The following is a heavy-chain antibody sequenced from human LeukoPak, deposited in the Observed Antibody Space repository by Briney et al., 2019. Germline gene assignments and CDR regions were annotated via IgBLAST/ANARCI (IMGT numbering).Heavy chain of an antibody. CDR1: GFTFSNYW. CDR2: IKSDGSSA. J-gene: IGHJ3*02. CDR3: ARGGRDGYPADAFDI. V-gene: IGHV3-74*01. D-gene: IGHD5-24*01. Sequence: GGSPRLSCAASGFTFSNYWMHWVRQAPGKGLVWVSRIKSDGSSASYADFVKGRFTISRDNAKNTVYLQMSSLRADDTAVYYCARGGRDGYPADAFDIWGQGTMVTVSS.